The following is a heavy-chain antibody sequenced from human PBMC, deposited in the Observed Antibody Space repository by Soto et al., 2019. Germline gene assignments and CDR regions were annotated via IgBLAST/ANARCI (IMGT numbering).Heavy chain of an antibody. CDR2: IYYSGST. J-gene: IGHJ4*02. D-gene: IGHD3-22*01. V-gene: IGHV4-59*08. CDR3: ARHGPYYSDSSGYDPFDY. Sequence: SETLSLTCTVSGDSLSTYYWSWIRQPPWKRLEWIGYIYYSGSTNYNPSLKSRVTISVGTSKNQFSLKLSSVTAADTAVYFCARHGPYYSDSSGYDPFDYWGQGTLVTVSS. CDR1: GDSLSTYY.